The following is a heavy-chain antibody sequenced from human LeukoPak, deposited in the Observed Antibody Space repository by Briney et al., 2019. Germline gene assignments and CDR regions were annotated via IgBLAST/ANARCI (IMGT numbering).Heavy chain of an antibody. J-gene: IGHJ4*02. V-gene: IGHV3-23*01. D-gene: IGHD2-15*01. CDR1: GFTFSSYA. CDR3: AGYFCSGGSCYRFFDY. CDR2: ISGSGGCT. Sequence: GSLRLSCAASGFTFSSYAMSGVRQPPGEGLEWVSTISGSGGCTYYADSVKGRFTISRDNSKNTLYLQMNSLRPEDRAVYYCAGYFCSGGSCYRFFDYWGQGTLVTVSS.